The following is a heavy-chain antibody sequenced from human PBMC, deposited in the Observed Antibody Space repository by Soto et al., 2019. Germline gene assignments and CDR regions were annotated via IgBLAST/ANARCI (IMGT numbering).Heavy chain of an antibody. CDR2: INSDGSST. V-gene: IGHV3-74*01. CDR1: GFTFSSYW. Sequence: TGGSLRLSCAASGFTFSSYWMHWVRQAPGKGLVWVSRINSDGSSTSYADSVKGRFTISRDNAKNTLYLQMNSLRAEDTAVYYCARDYDILTGYSYFDYWGQGTLVTVSS. J-gene: IGHJ4*02. CDR3: ARDYDILTGYSYFDY. D-gene: IGHD3-9*01.